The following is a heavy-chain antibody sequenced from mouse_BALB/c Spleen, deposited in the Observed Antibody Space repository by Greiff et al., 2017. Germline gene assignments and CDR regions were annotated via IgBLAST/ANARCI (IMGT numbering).Heavy chain of an antibody. CDR2: INPYNGGT. Sequence: EVKLMESGPELVKPGASMKISCKASGYSFTGYTMNWVKQSHGKNLEWIGLINPYNGGTSYNQKFKGKATLTVDKSSSTAYMELLSLTSEDSAVYYCARDDYRYDKVYFDYWGQGTTLTVSS. CDR1: GYSFTGYT. V-gene: IGHV1-18*01. CDR3: ARDDYRYDKVYFDY. D-gene: IGHD2-14*01. J-gene: IGHJ2*01.